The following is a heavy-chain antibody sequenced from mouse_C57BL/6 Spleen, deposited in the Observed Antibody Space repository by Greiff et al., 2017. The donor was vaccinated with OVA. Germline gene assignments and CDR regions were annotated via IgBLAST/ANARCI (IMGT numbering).Heavy chain of an antibody. J-gene: IGHJ1*03. CDR2: IWTGGGT. Sequence: QVQLQQSGPGLVAPSQSLSITCTVSGFSLTSYAISWVRQPPGKGLEWLGVIWTGGGTNYNSALKSRLSISKDNSKSQVFLKMNSLQTDDTARYYCARNLPYSPYWYFDVWGTGTTVTVSS. V-gene: IGHV2-9-1*01. D-gene: IGHD2-12*01. CDR3: ARNLPYSPYWYFDV. CDR1: GFSLTSYA.